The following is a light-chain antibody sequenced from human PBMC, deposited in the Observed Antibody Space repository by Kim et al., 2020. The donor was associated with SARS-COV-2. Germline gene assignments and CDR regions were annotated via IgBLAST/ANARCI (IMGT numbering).Light chain of an antibody. CDR3: HQLSSHPFT. CDR1: QDIGNY. J-gene: IGKJ4*01. V-gene: IGKV1-9*01. Sequence: DSVGDRVTITCRATQDIGNYLAWYQHRPGKAPRLLIHSASTLHSGIPSRFRGSGSGTEFTLTLSSLQPEDFATYYCHQLSSHPFTFGGGTKVDIK. CDR2: SAS.